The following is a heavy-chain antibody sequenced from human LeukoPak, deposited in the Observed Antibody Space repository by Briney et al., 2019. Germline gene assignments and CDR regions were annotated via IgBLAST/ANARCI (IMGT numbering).Heavy chain of an antibody. CDR1: GGSISSGSYY. CDR3: AIGARGLWSGYYTY. D-gene: IGHD3-3*01. V-gene: IGHV4-61*02. CDR2: IYTSGST. Sequence: PSQTLSLTCTVSGGSISSGSYYWSWIRQPAGKGLEWIGRIYTSGSTNYNPSLKSRVTISVDTSKNQFSLKLSSMTAADTAVYYCAIGARGLWSGYYTYWGQGTLVTVSS. J-gene: IGHJ4*02.